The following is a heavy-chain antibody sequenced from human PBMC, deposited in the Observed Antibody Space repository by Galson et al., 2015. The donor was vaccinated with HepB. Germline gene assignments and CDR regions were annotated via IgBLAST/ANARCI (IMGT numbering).Heavy chain of an antibody. J-gene: IGHJ4*02. V-gene: IGHV5-51*01. CDR2: IYPGDSDT. CDR3: ATQGPGLCLDY. CDR1: RYGFTNYW. Sequence: QSGAEVKKPGESLTISCKGSRYGFTNYWIGWVRQMPGKGLEWMGIIYPGDSDTRYSPSFQGQVTISVDKSINTAYLQWSSLKASDTAMYYCATQGPGLCLDYWGQGTLVTVSS. D-gene: IGHD2-8*02.